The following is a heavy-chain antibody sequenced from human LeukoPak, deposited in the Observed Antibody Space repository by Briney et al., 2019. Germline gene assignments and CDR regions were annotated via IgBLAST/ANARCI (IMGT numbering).Heavy chain of an antibody. CDR2: IYPGDSDT. J-gene: IGHJ3*02. D-gene: IGHD4/OR15-4a*01. CDR3: ARLHGAHAFDI. CDR1: GYSFTSYW. Sequence: GESLKISCKGSGYSFTSYWIGWGRQMPGKGLEGMGMIYPGDSDTRYSPAFQGQVTISADKSISTAYLQWSSLKASDTAMYYCARLHGAHAFDIWGQGTMVTVSS. V-gene: IGHV5-51*01.